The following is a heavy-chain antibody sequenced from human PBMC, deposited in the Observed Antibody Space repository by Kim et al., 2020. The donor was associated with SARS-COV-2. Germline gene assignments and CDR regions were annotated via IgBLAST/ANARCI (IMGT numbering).Heavy chain of an antibody. Sequence: GGSLRLSCAASGFTVSSNYMSWVRQAPGKGLEWVSVIYSGGSTYYADSVKGRFTISRDNSKNTLYLQMNSLRAEDTAVYYCARSNPPWAAAGTGYYFDYWGQGTLVTVSS. CDR1: GFTVSSNY. V-gene: IGHV3-53*01. CDR2: IYSGGST. CDR3: ARSNPPWAAAGTGYYFDY. D-gene: IGHD6-13*01. J-gene: IGHJ4*02.